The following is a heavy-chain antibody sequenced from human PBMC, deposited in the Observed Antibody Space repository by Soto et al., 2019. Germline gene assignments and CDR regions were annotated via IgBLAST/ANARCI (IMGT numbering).Heavy chain of an antibody. V-gene: IGHV1-69*04. CDR3: ATSYGSGYRAFDY. D-gene: IGHD3-10*01. CDR1: GDTFSFYS. Sequence: QVQLVQSGAEVKRPGSSVKVSCKASGDTFSFYSINWVRQAPGLGLEWMGRVNPILSMSNYAQRFQGRVTMTADKSTSTGYMELSGLRYEDTAMYYCATSYGSGYRAFDYWGQGALVTVSS. J-gene: IGHJ4*02. CDR2: VNPILSMS.